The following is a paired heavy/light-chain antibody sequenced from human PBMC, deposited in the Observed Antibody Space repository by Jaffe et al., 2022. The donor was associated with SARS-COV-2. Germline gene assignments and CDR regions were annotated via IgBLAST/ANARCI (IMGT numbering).Heavy chain of an antibody. CDR1: GFTFSDHW. CDR2: INPDGNER. V-gene: IGHV3-7*01. CDR3: ARARIDF. Sequence: EVQLVESGGGLVQPGGSLRLSCEASGFTFSDHWMTWVRQAPGKGLEWVANINPDGNERNYVDSVKGRFTVSRDNAKNSLYIQMNSLRADDTAVYYCARARIDFWGQGSLVTVSS. J-gene: IGHJ4*02.
Light chain of an antibody. CDR2: STS. CDR1: TGTVTSDHY. J-gene: IGLJ2*01. CDR3: LLYYAGVQV. V-gene: IGLV7-43*01. Sequence: QTVVTQEPSLTVSPGGTVTLTCASSTGTVTSDHYANWFQQKPGQPPTSLIHSTSIKHPWTPARFSGSLLGGKAVLTLSGVQPEDEAEYYCLLYYAGVQVFGGGTQLTVL.